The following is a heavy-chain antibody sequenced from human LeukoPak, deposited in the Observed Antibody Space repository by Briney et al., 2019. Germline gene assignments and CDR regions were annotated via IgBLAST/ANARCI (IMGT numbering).Heavy chain of an antibody. D-gene: IGHD5-24*01. Sequence: ASVKVSCKASGYTFTSYDINWVRQATGQGLEWMGWMNPNSGNTGYAQKFQGRVTMTRNTSISTAYMELSSLRSEDTAVCYCARGRWLQLLDAFDIWGQGTMVTVSS. CDR2: MNPNSGNT. CDR3: ARGRWLQLLDAFDI. J-gene: IGHJ3*02. V-gene: IGHV1-8*01. CDR1: GYTFTSYD.